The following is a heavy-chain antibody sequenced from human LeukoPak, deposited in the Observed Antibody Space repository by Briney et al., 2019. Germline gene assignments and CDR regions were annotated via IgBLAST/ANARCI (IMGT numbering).Heavy chain of an antibody. CDR2: IYSGGST. CDR3: AREQSPSGMDV. Sequence: PGGSLRLSCAASGFTVSSNYMSWVRQAPGKGLEWASVIYSGGSTYYADSVKGRFTISRDNSKNTLYLQMNSLRAEDTAVYYCAREQSPSGMDVWGQGTTVTVSS. CDR1: GFTVSSNY. V-gene: IGHV3-53*01. D-gene: IGHD5-24*01. J-gene: IGHJ6*02.